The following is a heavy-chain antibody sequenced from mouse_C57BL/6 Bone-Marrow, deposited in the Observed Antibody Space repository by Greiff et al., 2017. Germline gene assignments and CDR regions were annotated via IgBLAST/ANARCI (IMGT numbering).Heavy chain of an antibody. V-gene: IGHV1-52*01. Sequence: QVQLQQPGAELVRPGSSVKLSCKASGYTFTSYWMHWVKQRPIQGLEWIGNIDPSDSETHYNQKFKDKATLTVDKSSSTAYMQLSGLTSEDSAVYYCARWGYHWYFDVWGTGTTVTVSS. J-gene: IGHJ1*03. D-gene: IGHD2-2*01. CDR3: ARWGYHWYFDV. CDR1: GYTFTSYW. CDR2: IDPSDSET.